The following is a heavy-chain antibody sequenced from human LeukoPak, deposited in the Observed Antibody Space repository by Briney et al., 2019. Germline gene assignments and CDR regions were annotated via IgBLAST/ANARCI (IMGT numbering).Heavy chain of an antibody. CDR1: GFTFSSYG. CDR3: ARYYYDSSGYEADY. Sequence: PGGSLRLSCAASGFTFSSYGMHWVRQAPGKGLEWVAFIRYDGSNKYYADSVKGRFTISRDNSKNTLYLQMNSLRAEDTAGYYCARYYYDSSGYEADYWGQGTLVTVSS. CDR2: IRYDGSNK. J-gene: IGHJ4*02. V-gene: IGHV3-30*02. D-gene: IGHD3-22*01.